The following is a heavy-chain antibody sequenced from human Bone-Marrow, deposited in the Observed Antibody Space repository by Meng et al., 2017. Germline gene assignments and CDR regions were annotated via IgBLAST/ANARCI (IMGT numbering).Heavy chain of an antibody. CDR1: GGSINSYH. V-gene: IGHV4-4*08. Sequence: GSLRLSCTVSGGSINSYHWSWIRQPPGKGLEWIGRIYTSGSTNYNPSLKSRVTISVDTSKNQFSLKLSSVTAADTAVYYCARERSWFGELLYAFDIWGQGTMVTVSS. CDR2: IYTSGST. CDR3: ARERSWFGELLYAFDI. D-gene: IGHD3-10*01. J-gene: IGHJ3*02.